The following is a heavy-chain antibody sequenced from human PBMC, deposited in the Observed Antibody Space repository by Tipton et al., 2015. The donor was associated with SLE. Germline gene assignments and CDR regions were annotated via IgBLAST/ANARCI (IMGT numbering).Heavy chain of an antibody. Sequence: VQLVQSGAELKKPGESLKISCRVSGYTFANFWISWVRQTPGKGLEWMGFIYPGDSDTKYSPSFEGQVTISADKSTSTAYVQWNSLKTSDSAIFYCAVAVAQTWFDYWGQGTLVTVSS. CDR3: AVAVAQTWFDY. D-gene: IGHD6-19*01. J-gene: IGHJ4*02. CDR1: GYTFANFW. CDR2: IYPGDSDT. V-gene: IGHV5-51*01.